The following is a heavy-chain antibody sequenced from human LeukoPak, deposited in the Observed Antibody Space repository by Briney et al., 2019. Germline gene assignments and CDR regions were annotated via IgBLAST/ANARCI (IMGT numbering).Heavy chain of an antibody. Sequence: PSETLSLTCTVSGGSISSYYWSWIRQPPGKGLEWIGYIYYSGSTNYNPSLKSRVTISVDTSKNQFSLKLSSVTAADTAVYYCAREVGDRRDYYYGMDVWGQGTTVTVSS. D-gene: IGHD4-17*01. V-gene: IGHV4-59*01. CDR1: GGSISSYY. CDR2: IYYSGST. J-gene: IGHJ6*02. CDR3: AREVGDRRDYYYGMDV.